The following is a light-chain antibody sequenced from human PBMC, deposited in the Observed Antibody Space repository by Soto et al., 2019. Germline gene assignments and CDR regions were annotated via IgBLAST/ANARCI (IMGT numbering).Light chain of an antibody. J-gene: IGKJ4*01. V-gene: IGKV1-12*01. Sequence: DIQMPQSPSFVSASVGDRVTIPCRSSQGISSWLAWYQHKPGRAPTLLVHDASSLESGVPSRFRGRGSGTDFTLTIISLQPEEFATDSCQQPTSFPLTFGVGTKVEIK. CDR1: QGISSW. CDR2: DAS. CDR3: QQPTSFPLT.